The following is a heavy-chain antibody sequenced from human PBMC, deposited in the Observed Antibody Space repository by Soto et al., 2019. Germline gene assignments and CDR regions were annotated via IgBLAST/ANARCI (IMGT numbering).Heavy chain of an antibody. CDR3: ARVKQLVLLGYSYGYFDY. D-gene: IGHD5-18*01. CDR1: GGSFSGYY. J-gene: IGHJ4*02. V-gene: IGHV4-34*01. CDR2: INHSGST. Sequence: PSETLSLTCAVYGGSFSGYYWSWIRQPPGKGLEWIGEINHSGSTNYNPSLESRVTISVDTSKNQFSLKLSSVTAADTAVYYCARVKQLVLLGYSYGYFDYWGQGTLVTVSS.